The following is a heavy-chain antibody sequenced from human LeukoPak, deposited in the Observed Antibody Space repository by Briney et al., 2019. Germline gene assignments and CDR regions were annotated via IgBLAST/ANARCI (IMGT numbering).Heavy chain of an antibody. V-gene: IGHV3-23*01. J-gene: IGHJ5*02. CDR3: AKDYGDSNWFDP. CDR2: IRDSGGRK. D-gene: IGHD4-17*01. CDR1: RFTFSIYA. Sequence: GGPQSPLCGTSRFTFSIYAFRWVRQAPGGGLAWVLAIRDSGGRKIYADSVKGRFTTSRDDSKSTLYLQMRTLRAEDTAVYYCAKDYGDSNWFDPWGQGILVTVSS.